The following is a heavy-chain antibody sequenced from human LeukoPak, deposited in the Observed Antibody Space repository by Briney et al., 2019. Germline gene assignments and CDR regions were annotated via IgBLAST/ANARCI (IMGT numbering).Heavy chain of an antibody. J-gene: IGHJ3*02. V-gene: IGHV3-30-3*01. Sequence: QPGGSLRLSCAASGFTFSSYAMHWVRQAPGKGLEWVAVISYDGSNKYYADSVKGRFTISRDNSKNTLYLQMNSLRAEDTAVYYCAREMLQVVVPDATMSDAFDIWGQGTMVTVSS. CDR3: AREMLQVVVPDATMSDAFDI. D-gene: IGHD2-2*01. CDR1: GFTFSSYA. CDR2: ISYDGSNK.